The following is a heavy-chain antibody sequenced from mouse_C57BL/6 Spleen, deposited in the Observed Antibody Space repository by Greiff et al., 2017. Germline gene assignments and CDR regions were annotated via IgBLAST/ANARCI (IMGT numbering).Heavy chain of an antibody. Sequence: QVQLQQPGAELVKPGASVKMSCKASGYTFTSYWITWVKQRPGQGLEWIGDIYPGSGSTNYNEKFKGQVTLTVDTSSSTAYMQLSSLTSEDSAVYFSARRFYYGNFYFDYWAEGTTLTVSS. CDR3: ARRFYYGNFYFDY. J-gene: IGHJ2*01. CDR1: GYTFTSYW. CDR2: IYPGSGST. D-gene: IGHD2-1*01. V-gene: IGHV1-55*01.